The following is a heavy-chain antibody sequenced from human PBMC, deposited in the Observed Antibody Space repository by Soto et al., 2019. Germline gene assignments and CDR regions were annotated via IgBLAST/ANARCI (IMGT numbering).Heavy chain of an antibody. CDR2: IYYSGST. J-gene: IGHJ4*02. CDR1: GGSISSYY. V-gene: IGHV4-59*01. D-gene: IGHD5-12*01. CDR3: ASTDGYNSVYFDY. Sequence: PSETLSLTCTVSGGSISSYYWSWIRQPPGKGLEWIGYIYYSGSTNYNPSLKSRVTISVDTSKNQFSLKLSSVTAADTAVYYCASTDGYNSVYFDYWGQGTLVTVSS.